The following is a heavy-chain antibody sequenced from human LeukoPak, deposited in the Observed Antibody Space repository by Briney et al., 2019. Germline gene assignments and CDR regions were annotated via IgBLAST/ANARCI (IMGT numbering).Heavy chain of an antibody. CDR1: GYTFTSYG. CDR2: ISAYNGNT. J-gene: IGHJ6*02. CDR3: ARDVVVVPAANRYYYYGMDV. Sequence: ASVKVSCKASGYTFTSYGISWVRQAPGQGLEWMGWISAYNGNTNYAQKLQGRVTMTTDTSTSTAYMELRSLRSDDTAVYYCARDVVVVPAANRYYYYGMDVWGQGTRSPSP. D-gene: IGHD2-2*01. V-gene: IGHV1-18*01.